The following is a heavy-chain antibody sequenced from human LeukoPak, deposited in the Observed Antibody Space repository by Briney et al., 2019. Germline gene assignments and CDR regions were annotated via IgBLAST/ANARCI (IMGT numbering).Heavy chain of an antibody. J-gene: IGHJ5*02. CDR3: ARGPMVRGVIPFDP. CDR2: INLNSGGT. CDR1: GYTFTGYY. Sequence: GASVKVSCKASGYTFTGYYMHWVRQAPGQGLEWMGWINLNSGGTNYAQKFQGRVTMTRDTSISTAYMELSRLRSDDTAVYYCARGPMVRGVIPFDPWGQGTLVTVSS. V-gene: IGHV1-2*02. D-gene: IGHD3-10*01.